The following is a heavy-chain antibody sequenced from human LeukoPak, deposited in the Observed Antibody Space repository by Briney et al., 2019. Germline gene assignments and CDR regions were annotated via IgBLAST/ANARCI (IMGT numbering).Heavy chain of an antibody. V-gene: IGHV4-59*01. Sequence: PSQTLSLTCTVSGGSINSDYWSWIRQPPGKRLEWIGYIYYSGSTNYNPSLKSRVTISVDTSKNQFSLKLSSVTAADTAVYYCARFPDYSESYYYGMDVWGQGTTVTVSS. CDR2: IYYSGST. CDR1: GGSINSDY. CDR3: ARFPDYSESYYYGMDV. J-gene: IGHJ6*02. D-gene: IGHD4-11*01.